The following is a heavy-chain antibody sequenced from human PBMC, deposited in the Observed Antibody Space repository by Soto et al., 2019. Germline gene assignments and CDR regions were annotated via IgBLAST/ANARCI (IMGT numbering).Heavy chain of an antibody. J-gene: IGHJ5*02. CDR2: ISAYNDNT. CDR1: GYTFTSYG. V-gene: IGHV1-18*04. CDR3: ARDGPVIPPRSWFDP. Sequence: ASVKVSCKASGYTFTSYGISWVRQAPGQGLDGMGWISAYNDNTNYAQKFQGTVTMTMDTSTSTAYMELRSLRSDDTAVYYCARDGPVIPPRSWFDPWGQGTLVTVSS. D-gene: IGHD3-16*02.